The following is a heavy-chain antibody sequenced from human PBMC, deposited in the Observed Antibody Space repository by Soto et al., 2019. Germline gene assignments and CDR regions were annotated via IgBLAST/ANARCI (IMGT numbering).Heavy chain of an antibody. D-gene: IGHD2-15*01. CDR2: IYSGCST. Sequence: PWRSLRLSCAASAFIVGSHYMNWVRQAPGKGLEWVSIIYSGCSTYYADSGKGRFTIPRNNSRNMVYLQMNSLRSEDTDVYYCARANRVALEYYYYYYGMDVWGQGTTVTVSS. V-gene: IGHV3-53*01. J-gene: IGHJ6*02. CDR1: AFIVGSHY. CDR3: ARANRVALEYYYYYYGMDV.